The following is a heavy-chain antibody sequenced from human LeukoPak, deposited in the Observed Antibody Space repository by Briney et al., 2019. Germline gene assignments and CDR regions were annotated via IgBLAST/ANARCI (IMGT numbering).Heavy chain of an antibody. D-gene: IGHD3-10*01. V-gene: IGHV1-58*02. J-gene: IGHJ4*02. Sequence: SVKVSCKASGFTFTRSAMQWVRQARGQGLEWIGWIVVGSGNTNYAQTFQERVTITRDMSTSTAYMELSSLRSEDTAVYYCAKGDYYDFDYWGQGTLVTVSS. CDR1: GFTFTRSA. CDR2: IVVGSGNT. CDR3: AKGDYYDFDY.